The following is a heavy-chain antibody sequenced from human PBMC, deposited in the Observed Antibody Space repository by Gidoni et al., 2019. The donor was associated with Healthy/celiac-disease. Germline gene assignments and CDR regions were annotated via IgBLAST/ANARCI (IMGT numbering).Heavy chain of an antibody. CDR1: GFPLCDYY. V-gene: IGHV3-11*01. Sequence: QVQLVESGGGLDKPGRSLRLACAASGFPLCDYYMSWIRQAPGKGLEWVSYISSSGSTIYYADSVKGRFTISRDNAKNSLYLQMNSLRAEDTAVYYCARGTYYDFWSGYGPFDYWGQGTLVTVSS. CDR3: ARGTYYDFWSGYGPFDY. J-gene: IGHJ4*02. D-gene: IGHD3-3*01. CDR2: ISSSGSTI.